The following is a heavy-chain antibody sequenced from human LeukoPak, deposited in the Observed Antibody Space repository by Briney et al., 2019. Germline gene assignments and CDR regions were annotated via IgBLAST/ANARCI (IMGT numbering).Heavy chain of an antibody. CDR1: GGSISSYY. D-gene: IGHD1-7*01. V-gene: IGHV4-59*01. Sequence: RPSETLSLTCTASGGSISSYYWSWIRQPPGKGLEWIGYIYYSGSTNYNPSLKSRVTISVDTSKNQFSLKLSPVTAADTAVYYCATGGNWNYYYFDYWGQGTLVTVSS. J-gene: IGHJ4*02. CDR2: IYYSGST. CDR3: ATGGNWNYYYFDY.